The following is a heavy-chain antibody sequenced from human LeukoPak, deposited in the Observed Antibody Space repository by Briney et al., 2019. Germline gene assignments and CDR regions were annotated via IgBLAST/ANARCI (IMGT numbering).Heavy chain of an antibody. CDR1: GFTFSSYG. D-gene: IGHD3-22*01. J-gene: IGHJ3*02. Sequence: GRSLRLSCAASGFTFSSYGMHWVRQAPGKGLEWGAVISYDGSNKYYTDSVKGRFTISRDKSKNTLYLQMNSLRAEDTAVYYCANTPAPGGYYDSSGYDAFDIWGQGTMVTVSS. V-gene: IGHV3-30*18. CDR2: ISYDGSNK. CDR3: ANTPAPGGYYDSSGYDAFDI.